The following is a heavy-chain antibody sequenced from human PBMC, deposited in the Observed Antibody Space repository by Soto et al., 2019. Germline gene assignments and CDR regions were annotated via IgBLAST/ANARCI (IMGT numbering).Heavy chain of an antibody. CDR3: ARRGQQQLAYNWFDP. V-gene: IGHV5-51*01. CDR2: IYPGDSDT. CDR1: GYSFTSYW. J-gene: IGHJ5*02. Sequence: GESLKISCKGSGYSFTSYWIGWVRQMPGKGLEWMGIIYPGDSDTRYSPSFQGQVTISADKSISTAYLQWSSLKASDTAMYYCARRGQQQLAYNWFDPWGQGTLVTVSS. D-gene: IGHD6-13*01.